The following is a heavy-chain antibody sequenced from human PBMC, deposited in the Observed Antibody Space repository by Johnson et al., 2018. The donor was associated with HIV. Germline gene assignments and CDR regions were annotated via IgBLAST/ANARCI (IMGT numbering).Heavy chain of an antibody. J-gene: IGHJ3*02. D-gene: IGHD1-1*01. CDR3: ARSPTGTSARGAFDI. CDR2: ISYDGSNK. V-gene: IGHV3-30*03. CDR1: GFTFSSYG. Sequence: QVQLVESGGGVVQPGRSLRLSCAASGFTFSSYGMHWVRQAPGKGLEWVAVISYDGSNKYLADSVKGRFTISRDNSKNTLYLQMNSLRAEDMAVYYCARSPTGTSARGAFDIWGQVTMVTVSS.